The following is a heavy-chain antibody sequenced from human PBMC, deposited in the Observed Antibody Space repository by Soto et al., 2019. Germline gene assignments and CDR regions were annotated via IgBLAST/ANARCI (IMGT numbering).Heavy chain of an antibody. CDR3: ARDVLDCSGGSCYPPAGMDV. V-gene: IGHV3-66*01. CDR2: IYSGGTI. J-gene: IGHJ6*02. Sequence: GGSLRLSCAASGFTVSSNYMNWVRQAPGKGLEWVSVIYSGGTIYFADSVKGRFTISRDNAKNSLYLQMNSLRDEDTAVYYCARDVLDCSGGSCYPPAGMDVWGQGTTVTVSS. CDR1: GFTVSSNY. D-gene: IGHD2-15*01.